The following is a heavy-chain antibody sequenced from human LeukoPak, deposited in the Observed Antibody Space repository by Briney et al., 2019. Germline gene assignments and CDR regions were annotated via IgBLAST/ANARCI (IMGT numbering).Heavy chain of an antibody. CDR2: TSYSGST. Sequence: PSETLSLTCAVSGASISVYYCSWIRQPPGKGLEWIGSTSYSGSTNYNPSFKSRVTISIDTSKNQFSLNLNSVTAADTALYYCTIGSISFHYWGQGALVTVSS. CDR1: GASISVYY. CDR3: TIGSISFHY. D-gene: IGHD2/OR15-2a*01. V-gene: IGHV4-59*12. J-gene: IGHJ4*02.